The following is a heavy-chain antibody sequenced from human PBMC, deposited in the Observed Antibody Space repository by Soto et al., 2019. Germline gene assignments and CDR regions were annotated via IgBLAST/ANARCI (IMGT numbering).Heavy chain of an antibody. Sequence: GESLKISCKASGGSFTNYWIGWVRQMPGKGLEWMGVIYPRDSDTKYSPSFQGQVTISADKSTSTAYLQWSSLKASDTAIYFCATHPYYFDSSAFYTWGQGTLVTVSS. CDR2: IYPRDSDT. D-gene: IGHD3-22*01. CDR1: GGSFTNYW. V-gene: IGHV5-51*01. J-gene: IGHJ5*02. CDR3: ATHPYYFDSSAFYT.